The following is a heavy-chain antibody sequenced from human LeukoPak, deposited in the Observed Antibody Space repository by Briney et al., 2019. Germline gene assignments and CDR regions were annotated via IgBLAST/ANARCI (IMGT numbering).Heavy chain of an antibody. CDR1: GVSVSSSSYY. V-gene: IGHV4-39*07. D-gene: IGHD2-2*01. CDR3: ARVKDCSSISCYAKYYYMDV. CDR2: IYYSGST. J-gene: IGHJ6*03. Sequence: SETLSLTCTVSGVSVSSSSYYWGWIRQPPGKELEWIGSIYYSGSTYYDPALQSRITILVDTSKNQFSLRLNSVTAADTAVCYCARVKDCSSISCYAKYYYMDVWGKGTTVTVSS.